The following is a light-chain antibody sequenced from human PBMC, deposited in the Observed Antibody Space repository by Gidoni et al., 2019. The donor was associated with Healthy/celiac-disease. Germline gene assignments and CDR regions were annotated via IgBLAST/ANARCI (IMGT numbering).Light chain of an antibody. CDR1: QGVLYSSNNKNY. J-gene: IGKJ4*01. CDR3: QQYYSTPLT. V-gene: IGKV4-1*01. Sequence: DIVMTQSPDSLAVSLGERATINCKSSQGVLYSSNNKNYLAWYQQKPGQPPKLLIYWASTRESGVPDRFSGSGSGTDFTLTISSLQAEDVAVYYCQQYYSTPLTFXGXTKVEIK. CDR2: WAS.